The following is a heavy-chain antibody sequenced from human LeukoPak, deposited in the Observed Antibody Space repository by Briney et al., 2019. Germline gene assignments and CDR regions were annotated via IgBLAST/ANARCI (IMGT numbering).Heavy chain of an antibody. CDR2: INPNSGGT. CDR3: ARSGSPGGTWYMDV. V-gene: IGHV1-2*02. D-gene: IGHD3-16*01. J-gene: IGHJ6*03. Sequence: ASVKVSCKASGYTFTGYYMHWVRQAPGQGLEWMGWINPNSGGTNYAQKFQGRVTMTRDTSIGTAYMELSRLRSDDTAVYYCARSGSPGGTWYMDVWGKGTTVTVSS. CDR1: GYTFTGYY.